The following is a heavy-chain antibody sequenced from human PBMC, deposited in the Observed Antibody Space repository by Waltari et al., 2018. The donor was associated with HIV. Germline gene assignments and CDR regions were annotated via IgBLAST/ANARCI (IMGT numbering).Heavy chain of an antibody. Sequence: QITLKESGPTLVRPTQTLTLTCNFSGFSLASSRVGVGYIRQPPGKAPEWLALIYWTNNKSYNPSLKNRGTITKNTSKNQVFFTLTNVDPADTATYYCAHSLPGKLYSYYFDTWG. V-gene: IGHV2-5*01. CDR3: AHSLPGKLYSYYFDT. D-gene: IGHD3-10*02. J-gene: IGHJ3*02. CDR2: IYWTNNK. CDR1: GFSLASSRVG.